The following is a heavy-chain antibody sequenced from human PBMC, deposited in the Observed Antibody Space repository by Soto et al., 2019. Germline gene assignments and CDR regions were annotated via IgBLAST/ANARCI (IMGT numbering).Heavy chain of an antibody. CDR3: ARDPYYDFWSGYYWFDP. Sequence: ASVKVSCKASGYTFTSYGISWVRQAPGQGLEWMGWISAYNGNTNYAQKLQGRVTMTTDTSTSTAYMELRSLRSDDTAVYYCARDPYYDFWSGYYWFDPWGQGTLVTVSS. D-gene: IGHD3-3*01. CDR1: GYTFTSYG. CDR2: ISAYNGNT. J-gene: IGHJ5*02. V-gene: IGHV1-18*01.